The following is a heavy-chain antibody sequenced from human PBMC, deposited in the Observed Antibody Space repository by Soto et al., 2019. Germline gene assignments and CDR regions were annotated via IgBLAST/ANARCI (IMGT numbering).Heavy chain of an antibody. D-gene: IGHD3-22*01. V-gene: IGHV3-30*18. J-gene: IGHJ4*02. CDR3: AKDFVQSFTMIVVVPDY. CDR1: GFTFSSYG. CDR2: ISYDGSNK. Sequence: QVQLVESGGGVVQPGRSLRLSCAASGFTFSSYGMHWVRQAPGKGLEWVAVISYDGSNKYYADSVKGRFTISRDNSKNTLYLQMNSLRAEDTAVYYCAKDFVQSFTMIVVVPDYWGQGTLVTVSS.